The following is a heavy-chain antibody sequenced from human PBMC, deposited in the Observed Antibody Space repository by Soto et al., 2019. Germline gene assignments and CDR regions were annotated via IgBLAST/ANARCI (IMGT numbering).Heavy chain of an antibody. J-gene: IGHJ4*02. V-gene: IGHV3-30-3*01. D-gene: IGHD3-10*01. CDR1: GFTFSSYA. Sequence: QVQLVESGGGVVQPGRSLRLSCAASGFTFSSYAMHWVRQAPGKGLEWVAVISYDGSNKYYADSVKGRFTISRDNSKNTLYLQMNNLRAEDTAVYYCARSYGSGSYYNGCDYWGQGTLVTVSS. CDR3: ARSYGSGSYYNGCDY. CDR2: ISYDGSNK.